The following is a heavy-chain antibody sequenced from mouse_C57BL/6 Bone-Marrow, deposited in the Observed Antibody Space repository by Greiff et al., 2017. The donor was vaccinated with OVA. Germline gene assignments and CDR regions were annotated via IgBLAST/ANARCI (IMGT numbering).Heavy chain of an antibody. Sequence: VQLKESGGGLVKPGGSLKLSCAASGFTFSDYGMHWVRQAPEKGLEWVAYISSGSSTIYYADTVKGRFNISRDNAKNTLFLQMTSLRSEDTAMYYCARPKGYLYYYAMDYWGQGTSVTVSS. D-gene: IGHD2-2*01. CDR3: ARPKGYLYYYAMDY. J-gene: IGHJ4*01. CDR1: GFTFSDYG. V-gene: IGHV5-17*01. CDR2: ISSGSSTI.